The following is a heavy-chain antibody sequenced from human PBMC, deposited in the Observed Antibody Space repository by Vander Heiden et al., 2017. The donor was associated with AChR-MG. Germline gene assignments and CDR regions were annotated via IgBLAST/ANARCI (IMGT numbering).Heavy chain of an antibody. J-gene: IGHJ4*02. CDR1: GFTFSDHW. CDR2: ISSDGSRT. Sequence: EVHLVESGGGLIQLGGPLRLPCAVSGFTFSDHWMHWVRQAPGKGLVWVARISSDGSRTNCADSVEGRITISRDNAKNTLYLQVNSLRAGDTAVYYCARESAAALGYWGQGTLVTVSS. V-gene: IGHV3-74*01. CDR3: ARESAAALGY. D-gene: IGHD2-15*01.